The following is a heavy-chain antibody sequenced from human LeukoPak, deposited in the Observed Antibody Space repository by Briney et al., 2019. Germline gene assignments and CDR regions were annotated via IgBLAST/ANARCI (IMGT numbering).Heavy chain of an antibody. CDR3: WRDKAAGPVDAFDI. D-gene: IGHD6-13*01. Sequence: GGSLRLSCAASGFTFSSYGMHWVRQAPGKGLEWVAFIRYDGSNKYYADSVKGRFTISRDNAKNSLYLQMNSLRAEDTAVYYCWRDKAAGPVDAFDIWGQGTMVTVSS. CDR2: IRYDGSNK. V-gene: IGHV3-30*02. CDR1: GFTFSSYG. J-gene: IGHJ3*02.